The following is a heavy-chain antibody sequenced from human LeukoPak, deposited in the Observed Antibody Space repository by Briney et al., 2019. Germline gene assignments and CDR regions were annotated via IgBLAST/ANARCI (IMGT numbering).Heavy chain of an antibody. D-gene: IGHD1-26*01. CDR2: IYPSDSDT. J-gene: IGHJ4*02. V-gene: IGHV5-51*01. Sequence: GESLKISCKGSGYSFSTNWIGWGRQMPGKGLEWVGLIYPSDSDTRYNPSFQGQVTISADRSISTTSLQWRSLKASDTATYYCARLTPGVGATAEYWGQGTLVTVSS. CDR1: GYSFSTNW. CDR3: ARLTPGVGATAEY.